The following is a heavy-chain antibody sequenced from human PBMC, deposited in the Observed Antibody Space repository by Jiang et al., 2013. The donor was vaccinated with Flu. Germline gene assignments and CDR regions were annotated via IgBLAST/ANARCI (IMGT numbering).Heavy chain of an antibody. CDR1: DSITNSF. J-gene: IGHJ4*03. D-gene: IGHD3-16*01. CDR2: FYDGGLT. V-gene: IGHV4-59*01. CDR3: ARVGRDDY. Sequence: DSITNSFWNWIRQPPGKGLEWIGYFYDGGLTNYNSSLKSRVSISVDRTKNQFSLNLTSVTAADTAVYYCARVGRDDYWGQGNPGSPSPQ.